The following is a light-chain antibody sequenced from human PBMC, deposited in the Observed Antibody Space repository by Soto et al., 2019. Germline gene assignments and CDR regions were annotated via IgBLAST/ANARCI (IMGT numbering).Light chain of an antibody. J-gene: IGKJ1*01. CDR1: QSISSW. V-gene: IGKV1-5*01. CDR2: DAS. CDR3: QQYNSSSGT. Sequence: DIQMTQSPSTLSASVGDRVTITCRASQSISSWLAWYQQKPGKAPKLLIYDASSLESGVPSRFSGSGSGTEFTLTISSLQPDDFATYYCQQYNSSSGTFDQGTKVQIK.